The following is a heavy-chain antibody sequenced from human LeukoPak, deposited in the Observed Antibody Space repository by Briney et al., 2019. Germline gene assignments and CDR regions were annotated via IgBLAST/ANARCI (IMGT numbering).Heavy chain of an antibody. D-gene: IGHD3-22*01. CDR3: ARAPSEIGGYYPEYFRH. Sequence: GGSLRLSCAASGFTFSTYWMHWVRQAPGKGLVWVSRIKSDGSTNYADSVKGRFTISRDNAKNTVSLQMNSLRPEDTGVYYCARAPSEIGGYYPEYFRHWGQGTLVTVS. CDR1: GFTFSTYW. CDR2: IKSDGST. J-gene: IGHJ1*01. V-gene: IGHV3-74*01.